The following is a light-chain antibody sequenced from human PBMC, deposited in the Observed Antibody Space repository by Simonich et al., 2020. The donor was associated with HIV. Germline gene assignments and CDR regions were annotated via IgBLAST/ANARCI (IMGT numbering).Light chain of an antibody. CDR1: QSVSSSY. J-gene: IGKJ1*01. CDR3: QHFGRSPWT. Sequence: EIVLTQSPVTLSVSPGERPTLTCRASQSVSSSYLAWYQQKPGQAPRLLIYGASSRATGIPDRFSGSASGTGFTLTISRLEPEDFAVYYCQHFGRSPWTFGQGTKVEIK. CDR2: GAS. V-gene: IGKV3-20*01.